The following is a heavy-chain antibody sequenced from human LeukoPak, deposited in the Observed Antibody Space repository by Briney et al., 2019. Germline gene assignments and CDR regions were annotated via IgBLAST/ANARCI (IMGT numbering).Heavy chain of an antibody. CDR1: GGSISSYY. CDR3: ARDIVVVVAATPSVYVAFDI. J-gene: IGHJ3*02. CDR2: IYTSGST. V-gene: IGHV4-4*07. D-gene: IGHD2-15*01. Sequence: SETLSLTCTVSGGSISSYYWSWVRQPAGKGLEWIGRIYTSGSTNYNPSLKSRVTMSVDTPKNQFSLKLSSVTAADTAVYYCARDIVVVVAATPSVYVAFDIWGQGTMVTVSS.